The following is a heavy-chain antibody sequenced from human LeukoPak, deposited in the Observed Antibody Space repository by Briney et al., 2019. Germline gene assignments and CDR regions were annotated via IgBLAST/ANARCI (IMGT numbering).Heavy chain of an antibody. V-gene: IGHV4-39*07. D-gene: IGHD3-10*01. J-gene: IGHJ6*03. CDR1: GGSISSSSYY. CDR3: ARVEEGYGSGRRENYYYYMDV. CDR2: TYYSGST. Sequence: SETLSLTCTVSGGSISSSSYYWGWIRQPPGRGLEWIGSTYYSGSTYYNPSLKSRVTISVDTSKNQFSLKLSSVTAADTAVYYCARVEEGYGSGRRENYYYYMDVWGKGTTVTISS.